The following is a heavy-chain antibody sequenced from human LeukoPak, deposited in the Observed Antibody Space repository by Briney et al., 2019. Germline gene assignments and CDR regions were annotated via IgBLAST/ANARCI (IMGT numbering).Heavy chain of an antibody. J-gene: IGHJ4*02. CDR2: INHSGST. CDR3: ARGADIVVVPAGLYYFDY. Sequence: PSETLSLTCAVYGGSFSGYYWSWIRQPPGKGLEWIGEINHSGSTNYNPSLKSRVTISVDTSKKQFSLKLSSVTAADTAVYYCARGADIVVVPAGLYYFDYWGQGTLVTVSS. CDR1: GGSFSGYY. V-gene: IGHV4-34*01. D-gene: IGHD2-2*01.